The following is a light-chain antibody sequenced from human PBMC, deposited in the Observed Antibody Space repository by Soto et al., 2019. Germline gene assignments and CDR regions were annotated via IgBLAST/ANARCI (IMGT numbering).Light chain of an antibody. CDR1: QSISTS. CDR2: EAY. Sequence: EIVLTQSPGTLSLSPGERATLSCRASQSISTSLAWYQQRPGQAPRLLIHEAYSRATGIPARFSGSGSGTDFTLTISSLEPEDSAVYYCQQRGSWPLITFGQGTRLEIK. CDR3: QQRGSWPLIT. V-gene: IGKV3-11*01. J-gene: IGKJ5*01.